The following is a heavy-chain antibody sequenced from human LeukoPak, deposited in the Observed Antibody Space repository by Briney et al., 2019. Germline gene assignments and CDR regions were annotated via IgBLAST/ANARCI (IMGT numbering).Heavy chain of an antibody. Sequence: GVSLRLSCAASGFTFSSYAMSWVRQAPGKGLEWVSTISNSDYNTYYTDSVKGRFTISRDNSKNTLDLQMNSLRAEDTAVYYCAKDRHAPGRYCSSTSCFPFDSWGQGTLVTVSS. CDR1: GFTFSSYA. V-gene: IGHV3-23*01. J-gene: IGHJ5*01. D-gene: IGHD2-2*01. CDR2: ISNSDYNT. CDR3: AKDRHAPGRYCSSTSCFPFDS.